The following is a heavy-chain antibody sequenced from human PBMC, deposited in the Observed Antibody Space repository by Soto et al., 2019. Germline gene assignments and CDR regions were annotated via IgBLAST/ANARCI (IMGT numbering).Heavy chain of an antibody. CDR2: ISYDGGNK. D-gene: IGHD6-13*01. CDR3: ARFPGIAAAGTIGYFDY. CDR1: GFTFSSYA. Sequence: RLSCAASGFTFSSYAMHWVRQAPGKGLEWVAVISYDGGNKYYADSVKGRFTISRDNSKNTLYLQMNSLRAEDTAVYYCARFPGIAAAGTIGYFDYWGQGTLVTVSS. V-gene: IGHV3-30-3*01. J-gene: IGHJ4*02.